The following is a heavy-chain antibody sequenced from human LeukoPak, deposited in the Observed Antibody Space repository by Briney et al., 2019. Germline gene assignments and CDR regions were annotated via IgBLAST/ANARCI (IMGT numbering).Heavy chain of an antibody. CDR3: AKAHPPQMAPRGYYFDY. D-gene: IGHD2-8*01. CDR1: GFTFIKYA. V-gene: IGHV3-23*01. CDR2: TSGSGGGT. Sequence: GGSLRLSCAASGFTFIKYAMFWVRQAPGKGLEWVSGTSGSGGGTYYADSVKGRFTISRDNSNNTLYLQMRSLRAEDTAVYYCAKAHPPQMAPRGYYFDYWGQGALVTVSS. J-gene: IGHJ4*02.